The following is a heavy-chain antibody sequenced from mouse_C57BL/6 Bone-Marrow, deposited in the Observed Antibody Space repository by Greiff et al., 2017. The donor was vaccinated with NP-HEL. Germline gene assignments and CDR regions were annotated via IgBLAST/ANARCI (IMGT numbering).Heavy chain of an antibody. CDR2: IDPSDSYT. CDR1: GYTFTSYW. J-gene: IGHJ2*01. CDR3: ARGDDYDGDY. V-gene: IGHV1-69*01. Sequence: VQLKQPGAELVMPGASVKLSCKASGYTFTSYWMHWVKQRPGQGLEWIGEIDPSDSYTNYNQKFKGKSTLTVDKSSSTAYMQLSSLTSEDSSVYYWARGDDYDGDYWGQGTTLTVSS. D-gene: IGHD2-4*01.